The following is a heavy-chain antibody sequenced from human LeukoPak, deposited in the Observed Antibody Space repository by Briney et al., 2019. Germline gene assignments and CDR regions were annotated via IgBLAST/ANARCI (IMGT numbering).Heavy chain of an antibody. CDR3: ARDGSHFYDSSGYYPYYFDY. CDR1: GFTFSCYA. J-gene: IGHJ4*02. CDR2: ISYDGSNK. V-gene: IGHV3-30*04. Sequence: GGSLRLSCAASGFTFSCYAMHWVRQAPGKGLEWVAVISYDGSNKYYADSVKGRFTISRDNSKNTLYLQMNSLRAEDTAVYYCARDGSHFYDSSGYYPYYFDYWGQGTLVTVSS. D-gene: IGHD3-22*01.